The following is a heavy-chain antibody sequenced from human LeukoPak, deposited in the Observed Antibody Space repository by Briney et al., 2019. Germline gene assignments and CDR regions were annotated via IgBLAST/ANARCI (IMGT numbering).Heavy chain of an antibody. J-gene: IGHJ4*02. CDR3: ARERGHLDY. D-gene: IGHD6-25*01. V-gene: IGHV3-66*01. Sequence: PGGSLRLSCVVSGFTVSSNYMSWFRQAPGKGLEWVSVIYSGGSTYYADFVKGRFTISRDNSKNTLYLQMNSLRAEDTAVYYCARERGHLDYWGQGTLVTVSS. CDR2: IYSGGST. CDR1: GFTVSSNY.